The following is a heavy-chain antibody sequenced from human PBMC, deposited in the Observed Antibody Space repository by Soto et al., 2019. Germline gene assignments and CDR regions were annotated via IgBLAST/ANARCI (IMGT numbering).Heavy chain of an antibody. CDR3: VREERIAAPQLDY. CDR2: IHNSGTS. Sequence: PSETLSLTCTVSGGSISSYYWSWIRQPPGKGLEWIGYIHNSGTSFYNPSLRGRVTVTLDTSRSQFSLTLASVTAADTAVYYCVREERIAAPQLDYWGQGIPVTVSS. CDR1: GGSISSYY. J-gene: IGHJ4*02. V-gene: IGHV4-4*09. D-gene: IGHD6-6*01.